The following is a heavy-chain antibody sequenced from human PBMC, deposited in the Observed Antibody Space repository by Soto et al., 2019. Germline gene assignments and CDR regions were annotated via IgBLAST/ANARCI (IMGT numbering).Heavy chain of an antibody. D-gene: IGHD1-26*01. CDR3: AKVVSGGNLGY. Sequence: PSETLSLTCTVSGVSINNYYWTWIRQPPGKRLEWIGAIYYTGSTTYNPSLRSRVTFSVDTSKNQFSLSLTSVTAADTAVYFCAKVVSGGNLGYWGQGTLVTVSS. V-gene: IGHV4-59*01. CDR1: GVSINNYY. CDR2: IYYTGST. J-gene: IGHJ4*02.